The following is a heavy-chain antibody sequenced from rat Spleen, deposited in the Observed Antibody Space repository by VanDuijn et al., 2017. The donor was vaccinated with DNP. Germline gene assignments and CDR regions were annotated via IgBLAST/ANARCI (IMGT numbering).Heavy chain of an antibody. CDR2: INTDGGGT. V-gene: IGHV5-27*01. CDR3: TTFGGYYFAMDA. J-gene: IGHJ4*01. CDR1: GFTFSNFP. Sequence: EVQLVESGGGLVQPGRSMKVSCAASGFTFSNFPMAWVRQAPGKGLEWVASINTDGGGTYYPDSVKGRFTISRDNAKNTVHLQMESLRSEDTATYYCTTFGGYYFAMDAWGQGTSVTVSS. D-gene: IGHD4-3*01.